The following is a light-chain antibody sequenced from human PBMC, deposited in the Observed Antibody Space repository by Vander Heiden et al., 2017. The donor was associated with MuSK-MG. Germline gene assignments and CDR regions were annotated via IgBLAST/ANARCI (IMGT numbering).Light chain of an antibody. CDR2: GNS. Sequence: QSVLTQPPSVSGAPGQSVTISCTGSSSNIGAGYDVHWYQQLPGTAPNLLIYGNSNRPSGVPDRFSGSKSGTSASLAITGLQAEDEADYYCQSYDSSLSGFWVFGGGTKLTVL. CDR1: SSNIGAGYD. J-gene: IGLJ3*02. V-gene: IGLV1-40*01. CDR3: QSYDSSLSGFWV.